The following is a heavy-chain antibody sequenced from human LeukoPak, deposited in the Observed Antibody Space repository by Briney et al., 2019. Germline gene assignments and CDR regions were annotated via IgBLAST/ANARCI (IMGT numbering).Heavy chain of an antibody. V-gene: IGHV4-59*01. Sequence: SETLSLTCTVSGDSISSYYWSWIRQPPGKGPEWLGYIYYSGSTNYNPSLKSRVTISVDTSKNQFSLKLTSVTAADTAVYYCARTTVGYCSSTSCYWVDNWFDPWGQGTLVTVSS. CDR1: GDSISSYY. D-gene: IGHD2-2*01. J-gene: IGHJ5*02. CDR3: ARTTVGYCSSTSCYWVDNWFDP. CDR2: IYYSGST.